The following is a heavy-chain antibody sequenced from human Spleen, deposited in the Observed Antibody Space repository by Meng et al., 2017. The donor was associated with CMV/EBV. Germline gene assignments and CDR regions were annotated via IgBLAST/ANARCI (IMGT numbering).Heavy chain of an antibody. J-gene: IGHJ4*02. CDR2: ISSSSSTI. V-gene: IGHV3-48*04. Sequence: GGSLKISCAASGFTFSSYSMNWVRQAPGKGLEWVSYISSSSSTIYYADSVKGRFTISRDNAKNSLYLQMNSLRAEDTAVYYCVRDRTDYISGTYYDAFEYWGQGTLVTVSS. D-gene: IGHD3-10*01. CDR1: GFTFSSYS. CDR3: VRDRTDYISGTYYDAFEY.